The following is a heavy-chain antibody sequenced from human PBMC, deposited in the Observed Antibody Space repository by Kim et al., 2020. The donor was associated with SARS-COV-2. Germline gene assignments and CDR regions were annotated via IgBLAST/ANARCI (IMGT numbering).Heavy chain of an antibody. CDR3: AANSDYGDYERYFDY. CDR2: INHSGST. D-gene: IGHD4-17*01. J-gene: IGHJ4*02. V-gene: IGHV4-34*01. CDR1: GGSFSGYY. Sequence: SETLSLTCAVYGGSFSGYYWSWIRQPPGKGLEWIGEINHSGSTNYNPSLKSRVTISVDTSKNQFSLKLSSVTAADTAVYYCAANSDYGDYERYFDYWGQG.